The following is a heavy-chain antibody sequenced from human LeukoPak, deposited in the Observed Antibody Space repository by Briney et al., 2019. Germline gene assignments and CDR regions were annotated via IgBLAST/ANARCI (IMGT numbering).Heavy chain of an antibody. CDR1: GFTFSSYE. Sequence: TGGSLRLSCAASGFTFSSYEMNWVRQAPGKGLEWVSYITSDGSHIFYTDSVKGRFTVSRDNTKNSLYLQMNSLRAEDTAVYYCAELHADAFDIWGQGTMVTVSS. D-gene: IGHD4-23*01. V-gene: IGHV3-48*03. CDR2: ITSDGSHI. J-gene: IGHJ3*02. CDR3: AELHADAFDI.